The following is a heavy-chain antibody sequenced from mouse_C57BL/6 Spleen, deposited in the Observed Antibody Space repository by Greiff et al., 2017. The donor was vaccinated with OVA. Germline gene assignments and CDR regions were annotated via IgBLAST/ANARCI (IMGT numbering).Heavy chain of an antibody. J-gene: IGHJ4*01. V-gene: IGHV3-6*01. CDR2: ISYDGSN. CDR3: ASSDYGRSYGAMDY. D-gene: IGHD1-1*01. Sequence: EVKLQESGPGLVKPSQSLSLTCSVTGYSITSGYYWNWIRQFPGNKLEWMGYISYDGSNNYNPSLKNRISITRDTSKNQFFLKLNSVTTEDTATYYCASSDYGRSYGAMDYWGQGTSVTVSS. CDR1: GYSITSGYY.